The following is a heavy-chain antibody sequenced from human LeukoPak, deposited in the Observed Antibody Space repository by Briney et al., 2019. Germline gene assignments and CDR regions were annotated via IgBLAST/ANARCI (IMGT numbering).Heavy chain of an antibody. V-gene: IGHV1-18*01. CDR3: ARHLYGDHLKTDYYYYMDV. CDR2: ISAYNGNT. CDR1: GYTFTSYG. J-gene: IGHJ6*03. D-gene: IGHD4-17*01. Sequence: ASVKVSCKASGYTFTSYGISWVRQAPGQGLEWMGWISAYNGNTNYAQKLQGRVTMTTDTSTSTAYMELRSLRSDDTAVYYCARHLYGDHLKTDYYYYMDVWGKGTTVTVSS.